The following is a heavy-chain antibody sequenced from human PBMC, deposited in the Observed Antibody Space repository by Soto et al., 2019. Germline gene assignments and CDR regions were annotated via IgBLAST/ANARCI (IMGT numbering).Heavy chain of an antibody. D-gene: IGHD5-12*01. J-gene: IGHJ4*02. CDR2: ISGSGGST. CDR3: EKDPGSGGYEIDY. V-gene: IGHV3-23*01. CDR1: GFTFSNYA. Sequence: EVQLLESGGGLVQPGGSLRLSCAASGFTFSNYAVTWVRQAPGKGLEWVSTISGSGGSTYYADSVKGRFTISSDNSKNTVQLQMTSLRAEDTAVYYCEKDPGSGGYEIDYWGQGTLVTVSS.